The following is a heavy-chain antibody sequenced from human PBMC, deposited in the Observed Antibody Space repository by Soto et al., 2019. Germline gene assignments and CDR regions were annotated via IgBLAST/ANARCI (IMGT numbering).Heavy chain of an antibody. Sequence: QVQLQQWGAGLLKPSETLSLTCAVYGGSFSGYYWSWIRQPPGKGLEWIGEINHSGSTNYNPSLKSRVTISVDTSKYQFSLKLSSVTAADTAVYYCASSSSWYRIYYYYGMDVWGQGTTVTVSS. V-gene: IGHV4-34*01. CDR2: INHSGST. D-gene: IGHD6-13*01. J-gene: IGHJ6*02. CDR3: ASSSSWYRIYYYYGMDV. CDR1: GGSFSGYY.